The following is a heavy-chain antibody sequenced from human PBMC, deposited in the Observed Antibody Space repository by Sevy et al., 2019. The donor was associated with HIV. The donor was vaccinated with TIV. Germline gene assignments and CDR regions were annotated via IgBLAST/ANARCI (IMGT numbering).Heavy chain of an antibody. CDR2: ISSSSSYI. J-gene: IGHJ6*02. CDR3: ACTAVTYCYYGMDV. D-gene: IGHD4-4*01. CDR1: GFTFSSYS. Sequence: GGSLRLSCAASGFTFSSYSMNWVRQAPGKGLEWVSSISSSSSYIYYADSVKGRFTISRDNAKNSLYLQMNSLRAEDTAVYYCACTAVTYCYYGMDVWGQGTTVTVSS. V-gene: IGHV3-21*01.